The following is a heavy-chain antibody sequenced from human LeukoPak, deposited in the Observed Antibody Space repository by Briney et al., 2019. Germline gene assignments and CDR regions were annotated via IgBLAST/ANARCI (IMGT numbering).Heavy chain of an antibody. CDR2: ISWNSGSI. Sequence: PGRSLRLSCAASGFTFDDYAMHWVRQAPGKGLEWVSGISWNSGSIVYADSVKGRFTISRDNAKNSLYLQMNSLRAEDTAVYYCARGTMIVVPLYYYYMDVWGKGTTVTVSS. J-gene: IGHJ6*03. D-gene: IGHD3-22*01. CDR3: ARGTMIVVPLYYYYMDV. V-gene: IGHV3-9*01. CDR1: GFTFDDYA.